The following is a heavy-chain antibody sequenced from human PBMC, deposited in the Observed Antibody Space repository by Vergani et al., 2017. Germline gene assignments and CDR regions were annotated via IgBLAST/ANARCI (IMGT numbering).Heavy chain of an antibody. J-gene: IGHJ3*02. D-gene: IGHD3-3*01. Sequence: EVQLVESGGGLVKPGGSLRLSCAASGFTFSSYSMNWVRQAPGKGLEWVSSISSSSSYIYYADSVKGRFTISRDNAKNSLYLQMNSLRAEDTAVYYCERWRRSGWTDAFDIWGQGTMVAVSS. CDR2: ISSSSSYI. CDR3: ERWRRSGWTDAFDI. V-gene: IGHV3-21*01. CDR1: GFTFSSYS.